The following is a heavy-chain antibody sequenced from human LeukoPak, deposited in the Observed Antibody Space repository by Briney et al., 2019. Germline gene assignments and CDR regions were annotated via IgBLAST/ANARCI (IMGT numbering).Heavy chain of an antibody. V-gene: IGHV4-4*08. CDR2: IFPSGST. Sequence: SETLSLTCPVSGDSSSNQYWSWIRQPPGKGLEWIGCIFPSGSTNSNPSLKGRVTISLDTPKSQFSLRLSSVTAADTAVYYCARGRQDVTMIVVIMTAVSYYLDVWGKGTTVTVS. CDR3: ARGRQDVTMIVVIMTAVSYYLDV. CDR1: GDSSSNQY. D-gene: IGHD3-22*01. J-gene: IGHJ6*03.